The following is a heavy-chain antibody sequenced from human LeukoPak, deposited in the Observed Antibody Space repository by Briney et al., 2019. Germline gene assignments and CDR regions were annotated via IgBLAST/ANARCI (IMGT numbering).Heavy chain of an antibody. Sequence: ASVKASCKASGYTFTGYYMHWVRQAPGQGLEWMGRINPNSGGANYAQNLQGRVTMTRDTSISTAYMEVSSLRSDGTAVYYCARDLGRDGYNYYSWGQGTLVTVSS. J-gene: IGHJ4*02. CDR1: GYTFTGYY. CDR3: ARDLGRDGYNYYS. CDR2: INPNSGGA. V-gene: IGHV1-2*06. D-gene: IGHD5-24*01.